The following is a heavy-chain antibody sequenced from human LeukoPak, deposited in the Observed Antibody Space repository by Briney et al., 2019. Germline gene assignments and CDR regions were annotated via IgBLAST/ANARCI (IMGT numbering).Heavy chain of an antibody. Sequence: GASVKVSCKASGYTFTGYGITWVQQVPGQGLEWVGWISGYNGDTNYAQKLQDRVTMTTDTSTSTAYMELRSLRSDDTAVYYCARGGPTTVTTRYFLHWGQGTLVTVSS. J-gene: IGHJ1*01. D-gene: IGHD4-17*01. V-gene: IGHV1-18*01. CDR2: ISGYNGDT. CDR3: ARGGPTTVTTRYFLH. CDR1: GYTFTGYG.